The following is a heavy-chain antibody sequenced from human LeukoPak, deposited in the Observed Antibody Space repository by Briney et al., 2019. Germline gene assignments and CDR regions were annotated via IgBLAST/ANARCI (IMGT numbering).Heavy chain of an antibody. J-gene: IGHJ1*01. V-gene: IGHV4-59*01. CDR2: FYYTGYT. Sequence: SETLSLTCTVSGGSIRSYYWSWIRQPPGKGLEWIGYFYYTGYTHYNPSLRGRVTISLDTSKNHFSLNLSSVTAADTAVYYCATAVPEYFQHWGQGTLVTVSS. CDR3: ATAVPEYFQH. CDR1: GGSIRSYY.